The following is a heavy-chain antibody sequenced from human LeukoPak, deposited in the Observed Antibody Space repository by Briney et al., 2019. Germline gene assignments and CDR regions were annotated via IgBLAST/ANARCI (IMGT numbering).Heavy chain of an antibody. D-gene: IGHD3-22*01. CDR1: GGSISSGGYS. V-gene: IGHV4-30-2*01. Sequence: SETLSLTCAVSGGSISSGGYSWSWIRQPPGKGLEWIGYIYHSGSTYYNPSLKSRVTISVDRSKNQFSLKLSSVTAADTAVYYCARHEGSGYYYRPRNYWYFDLWGRGTLVTVSS. J-gene: IGHJ2*01. CDR3: ARHEGSGYYYRPRNYWYFDL. CDR2: IYHSGST.